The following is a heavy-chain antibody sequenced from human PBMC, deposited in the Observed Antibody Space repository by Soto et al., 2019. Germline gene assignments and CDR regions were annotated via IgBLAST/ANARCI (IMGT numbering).Heavy chain of an antibody. CDR3: ARIERASACTDY. D-gene: IGHD2-2*01. CDR2: TATSGGST. V-gene: IGHV3-23*01. Sequence: PGGSLRLSCAASGFSFSVYTMSWVRQAPGKGLEWVSSTATSGGSTYYADSVKGRFTFSRDNSQSTLYLQMNNLRPGDTAIYYCARIERASACTDYWGQGTLVTVSS. J-gene: IGHJ4*02. CDR1: GFSFSVYT.